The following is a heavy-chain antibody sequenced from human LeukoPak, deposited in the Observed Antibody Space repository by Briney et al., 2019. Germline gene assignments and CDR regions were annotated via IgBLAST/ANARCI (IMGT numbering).Heavy chain of an antibody. CDR3: ARVLSGSNFDY. CDR1: GGSISSTTYY. V-gene: IGHV4-39*07. Sequence: SETLSLTCSVSGGSISSTTYYWGWIRQPPGKGLEWIGNIYYSGSTYYNPSLKSRVTISVDQPKNQFSLKLSSVTAADTAVYYCARVLSGSNFDYWGQGTLVTVSS. D-gene: IGHD3-22*01. J-gene: IGHJ4*02. CDR2: IYYSGST.